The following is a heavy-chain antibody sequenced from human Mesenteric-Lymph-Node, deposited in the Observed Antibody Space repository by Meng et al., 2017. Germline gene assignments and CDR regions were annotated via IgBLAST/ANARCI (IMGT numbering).Heavy chain of an antibody. V-gene: IGHV4-34*01. CDR3: ARSSGNYFDY. Sequence: GSLRLSCAVYGGSFSGYYWSWIRQPPGKGLEWIGEINHSGSTNYNPSLKSRVTISVDTSKNQFSLKLSSVTAADTAVYYCARSSGNYFDYWGQGTLVTVSS. CDR1: GGSFSGYY. J-gene: IGHJ4*02. CDR2: INHSGST.